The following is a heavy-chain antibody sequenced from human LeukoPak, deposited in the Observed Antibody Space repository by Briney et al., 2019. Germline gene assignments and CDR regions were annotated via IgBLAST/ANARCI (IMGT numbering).Heavy chain of an antibody. Sequence: GGSLRLSCAASGLTFSSYWMNWVRQAPGKGLEWVANIKQDESEKYYLGSVKGRFTISRDNAKNSLYLQMNRLRAEGTAVCYCAGGSGFLFDHWGQGALVTVFS. CDR1: GLTFSSYW. CDR2: IKQDESEK. D-gene: IGHD3-22*01. V-gene: IGHV3-7*01. CDR3: AGGSGFLFDH. J-gene: IGHJ4*02.